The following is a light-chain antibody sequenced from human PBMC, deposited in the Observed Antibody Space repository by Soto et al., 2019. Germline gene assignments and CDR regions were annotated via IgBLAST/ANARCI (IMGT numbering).Light chain of an antibody. CDR1: QSIFYNSRNKNL. CDR3: QQYYRTPYA. V-gene: IGKV4-1*01. CDR2: WAS. J-gene: IGKJ2*01. Sequence: DMVMAQSPDSLAVSLGERATLNWKSSQSIFYNSRNKNLLAWYQQKPGQPPKLVMYWASTRETGVPDRFSGSGSGTEFTLTISSLQAEDVAVYYCQQYYRTPYAFGQGTKVEIK.